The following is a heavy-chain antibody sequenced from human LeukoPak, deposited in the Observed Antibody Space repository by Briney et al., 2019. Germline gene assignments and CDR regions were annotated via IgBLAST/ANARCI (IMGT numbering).Heavy chain of an antibody. J-gene: IGHJ4*02. Sequence: SETLSLTCTVSGGSISSGNYYWNWIRQPAGKGLEWIGRIYISGSTKYNPSLKSRVTISVDTSKNQFSLKLSSVTAADTAVYYCARAPRFHTYYYGSGSLSFDYWGQGTLVTVSS. CDR2: IYISGST. CDR3: ARAPRFHTYYYGSGSLSFDY. CDR1: GGSISSGNYY. V-gene: IGHV4-61*02. D-gene: IGHD3-10*01.